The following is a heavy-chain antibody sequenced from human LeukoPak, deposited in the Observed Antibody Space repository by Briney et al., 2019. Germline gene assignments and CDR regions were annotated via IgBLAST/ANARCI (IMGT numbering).Heavy chain of an antibody. D-gene: IGHD1-1*01. Sequence: PGRSLRLSCAASGFTFSTYAMHWVRQAPGKGLEWVAFISYDETNKYYADSVKGRFTISRDNSKNTPYLQMNSLRVEDTAVYYCARDYWNARAFDYWGQGTLVTVSS. CDR3: ARDYWNARAFDY. CDR2: ISYDETNK. V-gene: IGHV3-30-3*01. CDR1: GFTFSTYA. J-gene: IGHJ4*02.